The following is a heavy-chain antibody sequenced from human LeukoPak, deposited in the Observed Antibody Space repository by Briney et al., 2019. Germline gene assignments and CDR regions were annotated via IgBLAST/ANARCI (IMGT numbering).Heavy chain of an antibody. CDR2: ICASGGST. V-gene: IGHV3-23*01. CDR3: ARDGSFMRH. D-gene: IGHD1-26*01. J-gene: IGHJ4*02. Sequence: AGSLRLSCAASGFTVSFASMTWVRQGPGRGLYCVSLICASGGSTYYAGSVRGPFTISRDNSKNTVYLQMNRLSAEDTALYYCARDGSFMRHWGQGTLVTVSS. CDR1: GFTVSFAS.